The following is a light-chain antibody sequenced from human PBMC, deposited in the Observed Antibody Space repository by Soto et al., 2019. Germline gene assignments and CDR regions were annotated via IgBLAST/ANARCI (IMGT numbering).Light chain of an antibody. V-gene: IGLV2-23*02. CDR1: SSDVGSYNL. CDR3: CSYAGSSTLV. Sequence: QSALTQPASVSGSPGQSITISCTGTSSDVGSYNLVSWYQHHPGKAPKLIIYEVSKRPSGVSNRFSGSKSGNTASLTISGLQAEDEADYYCCSYAGSSTLVVGTGTKLTVL. CDR2: EVS. J-gene: IGLJ1*01.